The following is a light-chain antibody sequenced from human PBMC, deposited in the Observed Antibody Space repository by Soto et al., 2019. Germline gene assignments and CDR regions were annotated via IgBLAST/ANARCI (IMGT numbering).Light chain of an antibody. CDR1: QSVSSN. CDR3: QQRSNWPIT. Sequence: ETVMTQSPVTLSVSPGERATLSCRASQSVSSNLAWYQQKPGQAPRLLIYGASNRATGIPARFSGSGSGTDFTLTISSLEPEDFAVYYCQQRSNWPITFGQGTRLEIK. V-gene: IGKV3-11*01. J-gene: IGKJ5*01. CDR2: GAS.